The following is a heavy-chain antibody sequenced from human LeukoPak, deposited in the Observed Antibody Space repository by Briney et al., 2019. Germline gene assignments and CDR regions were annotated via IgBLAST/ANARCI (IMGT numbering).Heavy chain of an antibody. CDR1: GFTISTYG. V-gene: IGHV3-23*01. CDR2: ISGGTT. J-gene: IGHJ4*02. CDR3: AKSVYHSGNY. D-gene: IGHD3-10*01. Sequence: GGSLRLSCAVSGFTISTYGMSWVRQAPGKGLEWVSSISGGTTYYADSVKGRFTISRDSSKNTVSLQMNSLRAEDTAVYYCAKSVYHSGNYWGQGTLVTVSS.